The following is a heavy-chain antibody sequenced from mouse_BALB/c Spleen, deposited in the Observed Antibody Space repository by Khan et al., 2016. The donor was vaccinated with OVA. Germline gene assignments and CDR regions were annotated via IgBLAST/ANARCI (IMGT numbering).Heavy chain of an antibody. CDR2: IDTFNGGS. Sequence: EVQLQESGPELMKPGASVKISCKASGYSFTTYYIHWVKQSHGKTLEWIGYIDTFNGGSTYNQKDKGKGTLTVDKADSTAYMHLSSLTSEDSAVCSVATPGSTSWFRYWGQVTLVTVSA. J-gene: IGHJ3*02. V-gene: IGHV1-31*01. CDR3: ATPGSTSWFRY. CDR1: GYSFTTYY. D-gene: IGHD1-1*01.